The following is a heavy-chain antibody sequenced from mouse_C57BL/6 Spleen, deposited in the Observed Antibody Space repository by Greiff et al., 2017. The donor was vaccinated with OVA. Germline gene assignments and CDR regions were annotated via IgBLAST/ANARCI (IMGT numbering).Heavy chain of an antibody. J-gene: IGHJ1*03. Sequence: VQLQQPGAELVKPGASVKLSCKASGYTFTSYWMHWVKQRPGQGLEWIGMIHPNSGSTNYNEKFKSKATLTVDKSSSTAYMQLSSLTSEDSAVYYCARRGYYGSSPGYFDVWGTGTTVTVSS. D-gene: IGHD1-1*01. V-gene: IGHV1-64*01. CDR3: ARRGYYGSSPGYFDV. CDR2: IHPNSGST. CDR1: GYTFTSYW.